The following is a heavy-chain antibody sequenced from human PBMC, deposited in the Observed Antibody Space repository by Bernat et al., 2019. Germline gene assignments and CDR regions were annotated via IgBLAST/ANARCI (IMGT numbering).Heavy chain of an antibody. J-gene: IGHJ3*02. D-gene: IGHD2-2*01. V-gene: IGHV4-39*01. Sequence: QLQLQESGPGLVKPSETQSLTCTVSGGSISSSSYYWGWIRQPPGKGLEWIGSIYYSGSTYYNPSLKSRVTISVDTSKNQFSLKLSSVTAADTAVYYCARFTQSAAIVTGAFDIWGQGTMVTVSS. CDR3: ARFTQSAAIVTGAFDI. CDR2: IYYSGST. CDR1: GGSISSSSYY.